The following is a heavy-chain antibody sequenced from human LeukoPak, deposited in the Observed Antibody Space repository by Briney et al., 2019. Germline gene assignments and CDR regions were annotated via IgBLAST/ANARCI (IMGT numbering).Heavy chain of an antibody. J-gene: IGHJ4*02. V-gene: IGHV3-23*01. CDR3: AKHSGSYHGETPFDY. CDR1: GFTFSSYA. D-gene: IGHD1-26*01. CDR2: ISGSGGST. Sequence: GGSLRLSCAASGFTFSSYAMSWVRQAPGKGLEWVSAISGSGGSTYYADSVKGRFTISRDNSKNTLCLQMNSLRAEDTAVYYCAKHSGSYHGETPFDYWGQGTLVTVSS.